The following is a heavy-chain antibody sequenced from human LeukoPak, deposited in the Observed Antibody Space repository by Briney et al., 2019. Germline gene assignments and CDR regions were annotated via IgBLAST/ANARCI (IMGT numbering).Heavy chain of an antibody. CDR2: ISSSSSTI. CDR1: GVTFSSYS. Sequence: GGSLRLSCAASGVTFSSYSMNWVRQAPGKGLEWVSYISSSSSTIYYADSVKGRFTISRDNAKNSLYLQMNSLRAEDTAVYYCARDLAKTYDYGDRIGDYWGQGTLVTVSS. D-gene: IGHD4-17*01. J-gene: IGHJ4*02. CDR3: ARDLAKTYDYGDRIGDY. V-gene: IGHV3-48*04.